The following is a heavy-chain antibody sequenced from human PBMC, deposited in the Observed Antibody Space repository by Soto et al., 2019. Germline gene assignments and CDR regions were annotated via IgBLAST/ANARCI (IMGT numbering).Heavy chain of an antibody. CDR3: VIPTRSVRGMGV. J-gene: IGHJ6*02. CDR1: AFTFSNFW. V-gene: IGHV3-7*03. CDR2: IKGDGSVT. Sequence: GGSLRLSCAASAFTFSNFWMSWARQAPGKGLEWVANIKGDGSVTQYVASVEGRFTISRDNAKYSLYLQMNSLRVEDTALYYCVIPTRSVRGMGVWGQGTTVTVSS. D-gene: IGHD6-6*01.